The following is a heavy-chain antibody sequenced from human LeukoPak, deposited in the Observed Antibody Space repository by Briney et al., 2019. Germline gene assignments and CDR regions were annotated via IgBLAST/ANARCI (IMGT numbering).Heavy chain of an antibody. D-gene: IGHD6-13*01. CDR2: IYYSGST. Sequence: PSETLSLTCTVSGGSISSYYWSWIRQPPGKGLEWIGYIYYSGSTNYNPSLKSRVTISVDTSKNQFSLKLSSVTAADTAVYYCARVYFFRSSGTKYYYFDCWGQGTLVTVSS. CDR1: GGSISSYY. CDR3: ARVYFFRSSGTKYYYFDC. J-gene: IGHJ4*02. V-gene: IGHV4-59*08.